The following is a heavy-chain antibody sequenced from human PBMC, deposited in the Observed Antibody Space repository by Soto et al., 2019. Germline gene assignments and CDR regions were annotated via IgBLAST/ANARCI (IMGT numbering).Heavy chain of an antibody. D-gene: IGHD2-15*01. Sequence: QLQLQESGPGLVKPSETLSLTCTVSGGSISSSSYYWGWLRQPPGKGLEWIGSIYYSGRTYYNPSPKSRVTISVDTANNQFSLKLSSVTAADTAEYYCARGYCSGGSCYDYYMDVWGKGTTVTVSS. J-gene: IGHJ6*03. CDR1: GGSISSSSYY. CDR2: IYYSGRT. V-gene: IGHV4-39*01. CDR3: ARGYCSGGSCYDYYMDV.